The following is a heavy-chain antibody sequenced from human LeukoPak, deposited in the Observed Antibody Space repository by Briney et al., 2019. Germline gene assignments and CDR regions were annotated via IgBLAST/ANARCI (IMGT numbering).Heavy chain of an antibody. D-gene: IGHD3-3*02. CDR2: IIPMFGIP. V-gene: IGHV1-69*13. J-gene: IGHJ3*01. CDR1: GGTFSSDA. Sequence: SVKVSCKAAGGTFSSDAVNWVRQAPGQGLEWMRGIIPMFGIPNNAQKFQGRVTITADESTSTAYMELSSLRSEDTAMYYCAIKLEFLDAFDVWGQGTVATVSS. CDR3: AIKLEFLDAFDV.